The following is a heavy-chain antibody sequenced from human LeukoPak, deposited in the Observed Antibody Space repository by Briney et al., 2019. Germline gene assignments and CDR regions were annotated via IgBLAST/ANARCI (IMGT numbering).Heavy chain of an antibody. CDR2: ISYDGSNK. D-gene: IGHD6-25*01. CDR3: ARGERLAPHYYYYYYMDV. J-gene: IGHJ6*03. CDR1: GFTFSSYA. Sequence: GGSLRLSCAASGFTFSSYAMHWVRQAPGKGLEWVAVISYDGSNKYYADSVKGRFTISRDNSKNTLYLQMNSLRAEDTAVYYCARGERLAPHYYYYYYMDVWGKGTTVTVSS. V-gene: IGHV3-30*04.